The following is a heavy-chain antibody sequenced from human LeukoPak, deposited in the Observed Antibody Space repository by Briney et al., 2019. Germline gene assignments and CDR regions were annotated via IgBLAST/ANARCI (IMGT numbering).Heavy chain of an antibody. J-gene: IGHJ4*02. CDR3: ARGGYSFVGFFDY. CDR2: IYHSGTT. Sequence: SETLSLTCTVSDYSINSGYYWGWIRQPPGKGLEWFGTIYHSGTTSYNPSLKSRVTISVDTSKNQFSLKLTSVTAADTAVYYCARGGYSFVGFFDYWGQGTLVTVSS. CDR1: DYSINSGYY. V-gene: IGHV4-38-2*02. D-gene: IGHD5-18*01.